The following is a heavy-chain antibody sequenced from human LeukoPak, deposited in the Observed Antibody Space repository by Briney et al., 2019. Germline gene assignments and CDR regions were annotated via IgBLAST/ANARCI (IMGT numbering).Heavy chain of an antibody. CDR2: IYYSGST. Sequence: PSETLSLTCTVSGGSISNYYWTWIRQPPGKGLEWIGHIYYSGSTNYNPSLKSRVTISVDTSKNKFSLKLSSVTAADTAVYYCAREKSPDYCSGASCYFDYWGQGTLVTVSP. D-gene: IGHD2-15*01. CDR3: AREKSPDYCSGASCYFDY. CDR1: GGSISNYY. J-gene: IGHJ4*02. V-gene: IGHV4-59*01.